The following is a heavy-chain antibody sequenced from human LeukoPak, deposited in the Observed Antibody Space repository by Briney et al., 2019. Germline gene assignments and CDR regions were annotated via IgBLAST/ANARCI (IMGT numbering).Heavy chain of an antibody. CDR3: ARSDGADIVATIAHFDY. D-gene: IGHD5-12*01. CDR2: INPSGGST. CDR1: GYTFTSYG. V-gene: IGHV1-46*01. Sequence: ASVKVSCKASGYTFTSYGISWVRQAPGQGLEWMGIINPSGGSTSYAQKFQGRVTMTRDMSTSTVYMELSSLRSEDTAVYYCARSDGADIVATIAHFDYWGQGTLVTVSS. J-gene: IGHJ4*02.